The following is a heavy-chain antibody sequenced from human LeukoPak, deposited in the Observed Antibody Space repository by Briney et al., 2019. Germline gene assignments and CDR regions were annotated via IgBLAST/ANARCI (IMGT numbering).Heavy chain of an antibody. D-gene: IGHD3-3*01. Sequence: ASVKVSCTASGGTFSSYAISWVRQAPGQGLEWMGGIIPLFGTANYAQKFQGRVTITADESTSTAYMELSSLRSEDTAVYYCARGFVSGYYDKYYFDYWGQGTLVTVSS. V-gene: IGHV1-69*13. CDR2: IIPLFGTA. CDR3: ARGFVSGYYDKYYFDY. CDR1: GGTFSSYA. J-gene: IGHJ4*02.